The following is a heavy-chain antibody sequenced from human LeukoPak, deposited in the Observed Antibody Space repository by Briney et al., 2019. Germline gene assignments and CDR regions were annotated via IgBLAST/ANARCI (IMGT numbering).Heavy chain of an antibody. CDR1: GFSFSDYY. CDR2: VSYTGST. Sequence: GSLRLSCAASGFSFSDYYMSWIRQPPGKGPEWIGYVSYTGSTNYNPSLKSRVTISVDTSKNQFSLKLSSATAADTAIYNCARVFSGSSGLFYFDYWGQGTLVTVSS. CDR3: ARVFSGSSGLFYFDY. D-gene: IGHD6-19*01. J-gene: IGHJ4*02. V-gene: IGHV4-59*01.